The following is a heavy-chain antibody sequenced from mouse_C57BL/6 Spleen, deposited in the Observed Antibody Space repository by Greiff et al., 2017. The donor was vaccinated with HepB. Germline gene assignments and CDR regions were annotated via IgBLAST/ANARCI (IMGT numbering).Heavy chain of an antibody. J-gene: IGHJ3*01. V-gene: IGHV1-85*01. CDR1: GYTFTSYD. CDR2: IYPRDGST. Sequence: VKVVESGPELVKPGASVKLSCKASGYTFTSYDINWVKQRPGQGLEWIGWIYPRDGSTKYNEKFKGKATLTVDTSSSTAYMELHILTSEDSAVYFCARTNWEEEGWFAYWGQGTLVTVSA. D-gene: IGHD4-1*01. CDR3: ARTNWEEEGWFAY.